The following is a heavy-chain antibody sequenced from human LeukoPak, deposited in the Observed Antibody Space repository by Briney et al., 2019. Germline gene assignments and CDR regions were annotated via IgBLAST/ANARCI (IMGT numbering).Heavy chain of an antibody. V-gene: IGHV1-69*06. J-gene: IGHJ4*02. Sequence: ASVKVSCKASGGTLSSYAISWVRQAPGQGLEWMGGIIPIFGTAIYAQKFQGRVTMTEDTSTDTAYMELSSLRSEDTAVYYCATSGVYCSSTSCYYYFDYWGQGTLVTVSS. CDR2: IIPIFGTA. CDR1: GGTLSSYA. D-gene: IGHD2-2*01. CDR3: ATSGVYCSSTSCYYYFDY.